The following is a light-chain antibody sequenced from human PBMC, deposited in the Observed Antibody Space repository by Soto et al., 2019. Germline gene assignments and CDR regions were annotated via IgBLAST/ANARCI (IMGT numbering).Light chain of an antibody. V-gene: IGLV2-14*02. CDR3: SSYTDSSTLGLYV. CDR2: EVT. J-gene: IGLJ1*01. Sequence: QSALTQPASVSGSPGQSITISCTGTSSDVGSYDLVSWYQHHPGTAPKLILYEVTKRPSGVSNRFSGSKSGSTASLTISGLQAKDEADYYCSSYTDSSTLGLYVFGTGTKVTVL. CDR1: SSDVGSYDL.